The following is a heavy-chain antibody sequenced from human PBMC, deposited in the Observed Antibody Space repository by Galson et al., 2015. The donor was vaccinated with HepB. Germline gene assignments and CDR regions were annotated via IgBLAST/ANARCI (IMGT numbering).Heavy chain of an antibody. Sequence: SLRLSCAASGFTFSSYSMNWVRQAPGKGLEWVSSISSSSSYIYYADSVKGRFTISRDNAKNSLYLQMNSLRAEDTAVYYCARESSSSWYLGPYYYGMDVCGPGTTVTVSS. CDR2: ISSSSSYI. D-gene: IGHD6-13*01. V-gene: IGHV3-21*01. J-gene: IGHJ6*02. CDR3: ARESSSSWYLGPYYYGMDV. CDR1: GFTFSSYS.